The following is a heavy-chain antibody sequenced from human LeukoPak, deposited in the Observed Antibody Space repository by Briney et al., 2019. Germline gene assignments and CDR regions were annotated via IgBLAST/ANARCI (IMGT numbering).Heavy chain of an antibody. CDR2: ISSSSSYI. CDR1: GFTFSSYG. V-gene: IGHV3-21*01. CDR3: ASTYDYVWGSYQDY. Sequence: GGSLRLSCAASGFTFSSYGWNGVGQAPGKGWGWASSISSSSSYIYYADSVKGRFTISRDNAKNSLYLQMNSLRAEDTAVYYCASTYDYVWGSYQDYWGQGTLVTVSS. J-gene: IGHJ4*02. D-gene: IGHD3-16*02.